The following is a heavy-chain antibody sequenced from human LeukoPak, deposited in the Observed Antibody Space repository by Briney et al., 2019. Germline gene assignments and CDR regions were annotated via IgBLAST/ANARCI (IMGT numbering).Heavy chain of an antibody. D-gene: IGHD6-25*01. V-gene: IGHV3-30*18. CDR3: AKDRSSGPHYYYGMDV. CDR2: ISYLGDDQ. J-gene: IGHJ6*02. CDR1: GFTFSSYG. Sequence: PGRSLRLSCAAPGFTFSSYGMHWVRQAPGKGLEWVAVISYLGDDQFYAESVKGRFTISRDNSNKMVFLQMNSLRGEDTAVYYCAKDRSSGPHYYYGMDVWGRGTTVIVSS.